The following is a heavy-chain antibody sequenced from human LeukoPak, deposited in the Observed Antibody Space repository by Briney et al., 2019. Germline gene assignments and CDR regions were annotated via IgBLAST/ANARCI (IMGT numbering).Heavy chain of an antibody. CDR3: AYGGSSSWYDY. V-gene: IGHV4-59*01. J-gene: IGHJ4*02. CDR2: IYYSGST. Sequence: SETLSLTCTVSGGSISSYYWSWIRQPPGKGLEWIGYIYYSGSTNYNPSLKSRATISVDTSKNQFSLKLSSVTAADTAVYYCAYGGSSSWYDYWGQGTLVTVSS. D-gene: IGHD6-13*01. CDR1: GGSISSYY.